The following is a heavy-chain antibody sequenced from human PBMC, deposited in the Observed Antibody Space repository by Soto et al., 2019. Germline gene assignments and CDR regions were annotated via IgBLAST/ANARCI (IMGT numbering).Heavy chain of an antibody. CDR3: ARDLFPDPFYYYYYGMDV. V-gene: IGHV1-18*01. J-gene: IGHJ6*02. Sequence: XVKVSSKASGYTFTSYGISWVRHAPGQGLEWMGWISAYNRNTNYAQKLQGRVTMTTDTSTSTAYMELRSLRSDDTDVYYCARDLFPDPFYYYYYGMDVWGQGTTVTVSS. CDR1: GYTFTSYG. CDR2: ISAYNRNT.